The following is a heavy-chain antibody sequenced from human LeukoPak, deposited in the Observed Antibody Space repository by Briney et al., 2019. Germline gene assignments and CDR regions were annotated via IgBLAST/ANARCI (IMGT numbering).Heavy chain of an antibody. CDR1: GFTFSAYA. CDR2: ISGSGGST. J-gene: IGHJ4*02. Sequence: GGSLRLSCAPSGFTFSAYAMAWVPQAPGKGLEWVSTISGSGGSTYYTDSVKGLFTISRDNSKNTLFLQMNSLRAEDTALYYCAKQYYDFLSGSDYWGQGTLVTVSS. D-gene: IGHD3-3*01. CDR3: AKQYYDFLSGSDY. V-gene: IGHV3-23*01.